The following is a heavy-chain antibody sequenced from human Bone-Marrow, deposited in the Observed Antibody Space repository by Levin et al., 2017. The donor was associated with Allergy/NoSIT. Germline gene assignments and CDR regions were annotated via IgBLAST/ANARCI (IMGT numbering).Heavy chain of an antibody. V-gene: IGHV3-11*01. CDR3: ARGELGYCSSTSCPQELDAFDI. J-gene: IGHJ3*02. D-gene: IGHD2-2*01. CDR1: GFTFSDYY. Sequence: GGSLRLSCAASGFTFSDYYMSWIRQAPGKGLEWVSYISSSGSTIYYADSVKGRFTISRDNAKNSLYLQMNSLRAEDTAVYYCARGELGYCSSTSCPQELDAFDIWGQGTMVTVSS. CDR2: ISSSGSTI.